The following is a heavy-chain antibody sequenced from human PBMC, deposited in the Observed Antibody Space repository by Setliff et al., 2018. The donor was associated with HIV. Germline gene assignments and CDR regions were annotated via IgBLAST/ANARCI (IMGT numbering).Heavy chain of an antibody. J-gene: IGHJ4*02. V-gene: IGHV7-4-1*02. D-gene: IGHD3-10*01. CDR1: GYTFTSYA. CDR2: INTNTGNA. CDR3: ARDGYYGSGSFPQQIFDY. Sequence: ASVMVSCKASGYTFTSYAMNWVRQAPGQGLEWMGWINTNTGNATYAQGFTGRFVFHLDTSVSTAYLQISSLKAEDAAVYYCARDGYYGSGSFPQQIFDYWGQGTLVTVS.